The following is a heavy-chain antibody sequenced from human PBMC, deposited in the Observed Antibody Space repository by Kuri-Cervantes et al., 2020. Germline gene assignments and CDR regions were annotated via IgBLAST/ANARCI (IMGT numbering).Heavy chain of an antibody. CDR2: IYYSGST. J-gene: IGHJ6*02. D-gene: IGHD3-10*01. Sequence: SETLSLTCTVSGGSVSSGSYYWSWIRQPPGKGLEWIGYIYYSGSTNYNPSLKSRVTISVDTSKNQFSLKLSSVTAADTAVYYCARPGGWFELYGMDVWGQGTTVTVSS. CDR3: ARPGGWFELYGMDV. CDR1: GGSVSSGSYY. V-gene: IGHV4-61*01.